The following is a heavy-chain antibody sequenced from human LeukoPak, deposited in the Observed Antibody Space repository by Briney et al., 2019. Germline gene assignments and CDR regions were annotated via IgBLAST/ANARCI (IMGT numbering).Heavy chain of an antibody. D-gene: IGHD6-13*01. CDR3: ARVGSLPHFDY. CDR1: GFTFSSYS. Sequence: GGSLRLSCAASGFTFSSYSMNWVRQAPGKGLEWVSSISSSSSYIYYADSVKGRFTISRDNAKNPLYLQMNSLRAEDTAVYYCARVGSLPHFDYWGQGTLVTVSS. J-gene: IGHJ4*02. V-gene: IGHV3-21*01. CDR2: ISSSSSYI.